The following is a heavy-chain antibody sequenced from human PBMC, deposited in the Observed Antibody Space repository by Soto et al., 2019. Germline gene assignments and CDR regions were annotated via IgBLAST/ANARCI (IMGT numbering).Heavy chain of an antibody. CDR3: ARDLNETTYYDFWSGYYF. D-gene: IGHD3-3*01. CDR2: ISSSSSYI. CDR1: GFTFSSYS. V-gene: IGHV3-21*01. Sequence: PGGSLRLSCAASGFTFSSYSMNWVRQAPGKGLEWVSSISSSSSYIYYADSVKGRFTISRDNAKNSLYLQMNSLRAEDTAVYCCARDLNETTYYDFWSGYYFWGQGTLVTVSS. J-gene: IGHJ4*02.